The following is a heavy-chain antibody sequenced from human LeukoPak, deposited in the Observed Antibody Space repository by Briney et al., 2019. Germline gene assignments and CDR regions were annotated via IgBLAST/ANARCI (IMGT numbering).Heavy chain of an antibody. J-gene: IGHJ4*02. Sequence: WASVKVSCKTSGYSFILYGISWVRQAPGQGPEWMGWISTSTGDTKYTQKFQGRVTLTTDTSTSTAYMELSSLRSDDTAVYYCARDDNYGIFVNVDHWGQGTLVTVSS. D-gene: IGHD4-11*01. CDR3: ARDDNYGIFVNVDH. V-gene: IGHV1-18*01. CDR1: GYSFILYG. CDR2: ISTSTGDT.